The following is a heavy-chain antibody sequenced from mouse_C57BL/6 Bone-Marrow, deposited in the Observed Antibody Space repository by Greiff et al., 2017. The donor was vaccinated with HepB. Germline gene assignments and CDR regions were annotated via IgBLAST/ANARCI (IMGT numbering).Heavy chain of an antibody. V-gene: IGHV1-81*01. CDR3: ARNDYEG. CDR1: GYTFTNYG. D-gene: IGHD2-4*01. J-gene: IGHJ2*01. CDR2: IYPRSGTT. Sequence: QVQLKESGAELVRPGASVKLSCKASGYTFTNYGISWVKQRTGQGLEWIGEIYPRSGTTYYNEKFKGKATLTADKSSSTAYMELRSLTSEDSAVYFCARNDYEGWGQGTTLTVSS.